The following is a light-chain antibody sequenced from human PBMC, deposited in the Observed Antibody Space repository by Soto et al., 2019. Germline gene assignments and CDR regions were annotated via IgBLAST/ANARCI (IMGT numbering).Light chain of an antibody. Sequence: DIHLTQSPSSLSASVGDSVTITCRSSQTINKYLNWYQHRPGKAPKLLIYAASSLQTGVPTRFNGAGGGTFVTLTIRNLQFEDVASYYCLQSYGTPGEFGRGNKVEI. CDR1: QTINKY. J-gene: IGKJ1*01. V-gene: IGKV1-39*01. CDR2: AAS. CDR3: LQSYGTPGE.